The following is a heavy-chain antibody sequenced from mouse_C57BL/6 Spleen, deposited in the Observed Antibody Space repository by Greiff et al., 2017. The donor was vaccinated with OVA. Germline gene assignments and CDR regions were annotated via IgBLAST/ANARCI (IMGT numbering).Heavy chain of an antibody. D-gene: IGHD2-3*01. J-gene: IGHJ1*03. Sequence: QVQLQQPGAELVRPGSSVKLSCKASGYTFTSYWMHWVKQRPIQGLEWIGNIDPSDSETHYNQKFKDKATLTVYKSSRTAYMQLSSLTSEDSAVYYCASALIYDGYYRYFDVWGTGTTLTVSS. CDR2: IDPSDSET. CDR1: GYTFTSYW. CDR3: ASALIYDGYYRYFDV. V-gene: IGHV1-52*01.